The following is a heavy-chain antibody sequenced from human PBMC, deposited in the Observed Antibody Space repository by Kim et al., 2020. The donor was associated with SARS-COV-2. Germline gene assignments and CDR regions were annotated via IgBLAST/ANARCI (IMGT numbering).Heavy chain of an antibody. V-gene: IGHV3-33*01. CDR1: GFTFSSYG. J-gene: IGHJ4*02. D-gene: IGHD6-6*01. CDR3: ARELLSSSSEGGFDY. CDR2: IWYDGSNK. Sequence: GGSLRLSCAASGFTFSSYGMHWVRQAPGKGLEWVAVIWYDGSNKYYADSVKGRFTISRDNSKNTLYLQMNSLRAEDTAVYYCARELLSSSSEGGFDYWVQGTLVTVSS.